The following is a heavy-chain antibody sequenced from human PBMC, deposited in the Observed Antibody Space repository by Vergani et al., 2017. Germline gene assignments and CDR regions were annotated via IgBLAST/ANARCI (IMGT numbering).Heavy chain of an antibody. CDR2: ISGSGGST. J-gene: IGHJ4*02. CDR1: GFTFSSYA. V-gene: IGHV3-23*01. D-gene: IGHD3-10*01. Sequence: EVQLLESGGGLVQPGGSLRLSCAASGFTFSSYAMSWVRQAPGKGLEWVSAISGSGGSTYYADSVKGRFTISRDNSKNTLYLQMNSLRAEDTAVYYCAKIIYYYGSGSYYNRIYYFDYWGQGTLVTVSS. CDR3: AKIIYYYGSGSYYNRIYYFDY.